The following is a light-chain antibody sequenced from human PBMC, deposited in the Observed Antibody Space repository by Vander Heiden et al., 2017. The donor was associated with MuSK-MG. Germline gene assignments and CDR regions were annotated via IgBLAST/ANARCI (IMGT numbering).Light chain of an antibody. CDR2: ATS. Sequence: DIQMTQSPSSLSASVGDRVTITCRASQRISTYLNWYQQKLGKAPKLLIFATSSLQSGVPSRFSGSGSGTDFTLTISSLQPEDFATYYCQQSDFPPYTFGQGTKVEIK. CDR1: QRISTY. J-gene: IGKJ2*01. CDR3: QQSDFPPYT. V-gene: IGKV1-39*01.